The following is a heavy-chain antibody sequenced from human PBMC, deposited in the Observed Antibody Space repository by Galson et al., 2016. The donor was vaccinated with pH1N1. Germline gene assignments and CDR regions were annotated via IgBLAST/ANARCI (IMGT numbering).Heavy chain of an antibody. Sequence: SLRLSCAASGFTFSSYSMTWVRQAPGKGLEWVSIISGSSDATFYADSVRGRFTISRDNSKNTLYLQMNGLRGDDTAVYYCARERELGTSTPDDFDYWGQGTLVTVSS. CDR1: GFTFSSYS. J-gene: IGHJ4*02. V-gene: IGHV3-23*01. CDR2: ISGSSDAT. D-gene: IGHD1-7*01. CDR3: ARERELGTSTPDDFDY.